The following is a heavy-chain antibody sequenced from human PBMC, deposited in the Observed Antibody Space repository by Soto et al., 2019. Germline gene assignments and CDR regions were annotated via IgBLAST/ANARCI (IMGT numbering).Heavy chain of an antibody. CDR3: AHSPLGDYYGSGSSYFDY. CDR2: IYWDDDK. Sequence: QITLKESGPTLVKPTQTLTLTCTFSGFSLSTSGVGVGWIRQPPGKALEWLALIYWDDDKRYSPSLKSRLPITKDTSKTQVVLTMTNMDPVDTATYYCAHSPLGDYYGSGSSYFDYWGQGTLVTVSS. D-gene: IGHD3-10*01. CDR1: GFSLSTSGVG. J-gene: IGHJ4*02. V-gene: IGHV2-5*02.